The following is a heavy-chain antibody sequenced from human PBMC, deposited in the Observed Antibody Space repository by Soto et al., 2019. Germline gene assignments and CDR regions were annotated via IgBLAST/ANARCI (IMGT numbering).Heavy chain of an antibody. CDR3: AKDRMGASGWFDP. Sequence: LRLSCVASGFSFSSYTMNWVHQAPGKGLEWVSGVSGNGGNTYYADSVKGRFSISRDNSKNTLYLQLNSLRAEDTAIYYCAKDRMGASGWFDPWGQGTPVTVSS. D-gene: IGHD1-26*01. CDR2: VSGNGGNT. J-gene: IGHJ5*02. V-gene: IGHV3-23*01. CDR1: GFSFSSYT.